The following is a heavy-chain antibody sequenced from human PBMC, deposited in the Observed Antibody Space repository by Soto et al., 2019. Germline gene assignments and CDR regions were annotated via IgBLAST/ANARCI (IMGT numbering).Heavy chain of an antibody. V-gene: IGHV3-33*01. J-gene: IGHJ4*02. Sequence: QVQLVESGGGVVQPGGSLRLACAASGFTFSTYVMHWVRQAPGKGLEWVAATWSDGSNKYYADSVKGRFTISRDNSRNTLYLQMNSLRADDTAVYYCPREAVDHHFDSWGQGTLVTVSS. CDR2: TWSDGSNK. CDR3: PREAVDHHFDS. CDR1: GFTFSTYV.